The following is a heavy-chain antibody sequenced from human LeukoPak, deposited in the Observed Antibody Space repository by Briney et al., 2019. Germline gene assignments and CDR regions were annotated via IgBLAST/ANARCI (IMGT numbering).Heavy chain of an antibody. J-gene: IGHJ5*02. CDR1: GYTFTSNY. V-gene: IGHV1-46*01. CDR2: ISPSGGSA. D-gene: IGHD5-24*01. CDR3: ARDNSVRDGAWWFNP. Sequence: ASVKVSCKAFGYTFTSNYMHWVRQAPGQGPEWMGVISPSGGSATYAQKFQGRVTLTRDMSTSTDYLELSSLRSEDTAVYYCARDNSVRDGAWWFNPWGQGTLVTVSS.